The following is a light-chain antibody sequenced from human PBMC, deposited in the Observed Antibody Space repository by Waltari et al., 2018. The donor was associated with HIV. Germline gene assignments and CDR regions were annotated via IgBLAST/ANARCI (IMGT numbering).Light chain of an antibody. Sequence: EIVLTQSPATLSVSPGERATLSCRASQSVSSHIAWYQQKPGQAPRLLIYDASTRATGIPARFSGSGSGTEFTLTISSLQSEDFAVYYCQQYNNWPPAFGQGTKVEIK. CDR1: QSVSSH. CDR3: QQYNNWPPA. J-gene: IGKJ1*01. CDR2: DAS. V-gene: IGKV3D-15*01.